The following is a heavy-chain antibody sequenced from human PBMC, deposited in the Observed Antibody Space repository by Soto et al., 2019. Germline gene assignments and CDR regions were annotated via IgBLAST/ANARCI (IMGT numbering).Heavy chain of an antibody. CDR3: ARSKNYYYDSSGPSPFDP. V-gene: IGHV4-61*08. CDR1: GGSISSGGYS. J-gene: IGHJ5*02. CDR2: IYYSGST. Sequence: SETLSLTCAVSGGSISSGGYSWIWIRQPPGKGLEWIGYIYYSGSTNYNPSLKSRVTISVDTSKNQFSLKLSSVTAADTAVYYCARSKNYYYDSSGPSPFDPWGQGTLVTVSS. D-gene: IGHD3-22*01.